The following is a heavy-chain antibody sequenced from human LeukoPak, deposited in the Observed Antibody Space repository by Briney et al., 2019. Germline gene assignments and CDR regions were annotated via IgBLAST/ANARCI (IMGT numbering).Heavy chain of an antibody. D-gene: IGHD5-24*01. CDR2: FDHRGDT. V-gene: IGHV4-34*01. Sequence: KPSATLSLTCAVYGGSFSRYYWSWIRLSPGKGLEWIAVFDHRGDTNYNPSVKSRVTISVDTSKNHFSLKMRSLSASDTALYYCARGATISETGYFDFWGQGTLVTVYS. CDR3: ARGATISETGYFDF. CDR1: GGSFSRYY. J-gene: IGHJ4*03.